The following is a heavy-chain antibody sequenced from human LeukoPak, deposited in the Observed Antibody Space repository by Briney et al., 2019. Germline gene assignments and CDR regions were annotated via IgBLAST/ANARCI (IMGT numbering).Heavy chain of an antibody. V-gene: IGHV4-30-2*01. Sequence: SQTLSLTCAVSGGSISSGGYSWSWLRQPPGKGLEWIGYIYHSGSTYYNPSLKSRVTISVDRSKNQLSLKLSSVTAADTAVYYCARGSRFLEWLSSVPAGYFDLWGRGTLVTVSS. CDR1: GGSISSGGYS. D-gene: IGHD3-3*01. CDR3: ARGSRFLEWLSSVPAGYFDL. CDR2: IYHSGST. J-gene: IGHJ2*01.